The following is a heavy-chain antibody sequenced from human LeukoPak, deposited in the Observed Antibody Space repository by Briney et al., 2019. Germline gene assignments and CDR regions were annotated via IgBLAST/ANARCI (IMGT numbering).Heavy chain of an antibody. CDR2: INHSGST. CDR1: GGSFSGYY. D-gene: IGHD6-13*01. Sequence: RTSETLSLTCAVYGGSFSGYYWSWTRQPPGKGLEWIGEINHSGSTNYNPSLKSRVTISVDTSKNQFSLKLSSVTAADTAVYHCATSSSWYGRYFDYWGQGTLVTVSS. CDR3: ATSSSWYGRYFDY. V-gene: IGHV4-34*01. J-gene: IGHJ4*02.